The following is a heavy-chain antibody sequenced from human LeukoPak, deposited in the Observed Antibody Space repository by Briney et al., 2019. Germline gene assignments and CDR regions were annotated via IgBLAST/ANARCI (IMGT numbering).Heavy chain of an antibody. D-gene: IGHD2-15*01. CDR1: GFTFDDYG. CDR3: ARVVVANDAFDI. CDR2: LNWNGAST. J-gene: IGHJ3*02. Sequence: PGGSLRLSCAASGFTFDDYGLSWVRQVPGKGLEWVSGLNWNGASTGYADSVKGRFTISRDNSKNTLYLQMNSLRAEDTAVYYCARVVVANDAFDIWGQGTMVTVSS. V-gene: IGHV3-20*04.